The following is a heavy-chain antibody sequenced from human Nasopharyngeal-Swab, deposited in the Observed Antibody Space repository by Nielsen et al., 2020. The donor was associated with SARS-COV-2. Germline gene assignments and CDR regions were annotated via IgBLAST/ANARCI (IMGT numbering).Heavy chain of an antibody. CDR2: ISYDGSNK. J-gene: IGHJ4*02. CDR3: AKMARAVTKYYFDY. CDR1: GFTFSSYG. V-gene: IGHV3-30*18. D-gene: IGHD4-17*01. Sequence: GGSLRLSCAASGFTFSSYGMHWVRKAPGKGLEWVAVISYDGSNKYYADSVKGRFTISRDNSKNTLYLQMNSLRAEDTAVYYCAKMARAVTKYYFDYWGQGALVTVSS.